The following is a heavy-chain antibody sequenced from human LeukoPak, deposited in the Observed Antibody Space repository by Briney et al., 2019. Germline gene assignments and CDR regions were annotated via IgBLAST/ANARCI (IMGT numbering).Heavy chain of an antibody. Sequence: SVTVSCKASGGTFSSYAISWVRQAPRQGLEWMGRIIPILGIANYAQKFQGRVTITADKSTSTAYMELSSLRSEDTAAYYCARVAVAGLHFDDWGQGTLVTVSS. CDR2: IIPILGIA. D-gene: IGHD6-19*01. V-gene: IGHV1-69*04. CDR1: GGTFSSYA. J-gene: IGHJ4*02. CDR3: ARVAVAGLHFDD.